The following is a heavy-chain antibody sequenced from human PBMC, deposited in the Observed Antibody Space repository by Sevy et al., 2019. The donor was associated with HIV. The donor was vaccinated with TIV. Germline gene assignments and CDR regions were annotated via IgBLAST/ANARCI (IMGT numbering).Heavy chain of an antibody. CDR2: INPNSGGT. J-gene: IGHJ6*03. Sequence: ASVKVSCKASGYTFTGYYMHWVRQAPGQGLEWMGWINPNSGGTNYAQKFQGRVTMTRDTSISTAYMELSRLRSDDTAVYYCARDLGSSWYYYYYMDVWGKRTTVTVSS. D-gene: IGHD6-13*01. CDR1: GYTFTGYY. CDR3: ARDLGSSWYYYYYMDV. V-gene: IGHV1-2*02.